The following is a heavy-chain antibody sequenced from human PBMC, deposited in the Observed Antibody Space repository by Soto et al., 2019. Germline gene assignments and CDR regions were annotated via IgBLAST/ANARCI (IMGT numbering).Heavy chain of an antibody. V-gene: IGHV4-31*03. D-gene: IGHD3-10*01. CDR1: GGSISSGGYY. CDR3: ARGRTMVRGVFDWFDP. Sequence: TSETLSLTCTVSGGSISSGGYYWSWIRQHPGKGLEWIGYIYYSGSTYYNPSLKSRVTISVDTSKNQFSLKLSSVTAADTAVYYCARGRTMVRGVFDWFDPWGQGTLVTVSS. J-gene: IGHJ5*02. CDR2: IYYSGST.